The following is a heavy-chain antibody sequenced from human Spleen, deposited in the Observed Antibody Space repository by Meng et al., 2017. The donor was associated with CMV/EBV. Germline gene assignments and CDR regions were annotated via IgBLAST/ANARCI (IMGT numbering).Heavy chain of an antibody. D-gene: IGHD6-13*01. J-gene: IGHJ6*02. CDR2: INPSGGST. CDR1: GYTFTSYY. CDR3: ARAQHQQLVLVYGMDV. V-gene: IGHV1-46*01. Sequence: ASVKVSCKASGYTFTSYYMHWVRQAPGQGLEWMGIINPSGGSTSYAQKFQGRVTMTRDTSTSTVYMEPSSLRSEDTAVYYCARAQHQQLVLVYGMDVWGQGTTVTVSS.